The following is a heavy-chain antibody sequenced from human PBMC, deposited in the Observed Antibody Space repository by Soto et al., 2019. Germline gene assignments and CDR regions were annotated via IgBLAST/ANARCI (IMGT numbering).Heavy chain of an antibody. Sequence: ASVKVSCKASGYTFTSYAMHWVRQAPGQRLEWMGWINAGNGNTKYSQKFQGRVTITRDTSASTAYMELSSLRSEDTAVYYCARDRGGGAASDYWGQGTLVTVSS. CDR1: GYTFTSYA. D-gene: IGHD3-16*01. CDR3: ARDRGGGAASDY. J-gene: IGHJ4*02. CDR2: INAGNGNT. V-gene: IGHV1-3*01.